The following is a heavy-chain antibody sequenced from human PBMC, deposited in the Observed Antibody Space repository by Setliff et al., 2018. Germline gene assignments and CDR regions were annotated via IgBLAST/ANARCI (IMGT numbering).Heavy chain of an antibody. V-gene: IGHV4-38-2*01. CDR2: MSHRGRT. CDR1: GASITSGHY. D-gene: IGHD3-3*01. Sequence: SETLSLTCGVSGASITSGHYWGWIRQPLGKGLEWIATMSHRGRTYFNPSLESRVTMSRDTSKNQFSLRLTSVAAADTAVYYCASPRRDDLDSPFDAFDIWGRGTMVTVSS. J-gene: IGHJ3*02. CDR3: ASPRRDDLDSPFDAFDI.